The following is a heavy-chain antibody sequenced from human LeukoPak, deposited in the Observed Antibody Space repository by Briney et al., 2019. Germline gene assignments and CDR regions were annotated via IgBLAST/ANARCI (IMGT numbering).Heavy chain of an antibody. CDR1: GGTFSSYA. D-gene: IGHD4-23*01. V-gene: IGHV1-69*13. CDR3: ARDWYYGGNSDGWFDP. Sequence: SVKVSCRASGGTFSSYAISWVRQAPGQGLEWMGGIIPIFGTANYAQKFQGRVTITADESTSTAYMELSSLRSEDTAVYYCARDWYYGGNSDGWFDPWGQGTLVTVSS. J-gene: IGHJ5*02. CDR2: IIPIFGTA.